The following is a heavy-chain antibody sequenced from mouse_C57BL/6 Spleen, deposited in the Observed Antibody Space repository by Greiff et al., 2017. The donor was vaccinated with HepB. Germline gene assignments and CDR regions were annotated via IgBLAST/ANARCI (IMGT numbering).Heavy chain of an antibody. V-gene: IGHV1-54*01. J-gene: IGHJ4*01. CDR3: ARLTDYDGDYYAMDY. Sequence: QVQLKESGAELVRPGTSVKVSCKASGYAFTNYLIEWVKQRPGQGLEWIGVINPGSGGTNYNEKFKGKATLTADKSSSTAYMQLSSLTSEDSAVYFCARLTDYDGDYYAMDYWGQGTSVTVSS. D-gene: IGHD2-4*01. CDR2: INPGSGGT. CDR1: GYAFTNYL.